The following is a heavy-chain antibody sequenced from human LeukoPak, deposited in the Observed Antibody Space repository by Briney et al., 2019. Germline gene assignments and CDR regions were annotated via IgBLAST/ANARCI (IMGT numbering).Heavy chain of an antibody. V-gene: IGHV3-48*03. CDR3: AREEGYYFDY. CDR2: ISSSGSTI. Sequence: PGGSLRLSCAASGFTFSSYEMNWVRQAPGKGREWVSYISSSGSTIYYADSVKGRFTISRDNAKNSLYLQMNSLRAEDTAVYYCAREEGYYFDYWGQGTLVTVSS. CDR1: GFTFSSYE. J-gene: IGHJ4*02.